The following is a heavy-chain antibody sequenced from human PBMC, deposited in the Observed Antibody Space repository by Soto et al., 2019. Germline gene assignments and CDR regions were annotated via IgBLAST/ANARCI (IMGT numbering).Heavy chain of an antibody. CDR3: AGGAGTSRKYYFDY. D-gene: IGHD6-19*01. CDR1: RGTFSSYA. CDR2: IIPIFGTA. V-gene: IGHV1-69*01. Sequence: QVQLVQSGAEVKKPGSSVKVSCKASRGTFSSYAISWVRQAPGQGLEWMGGIIPIFGTANYAQKFQGRVMITADESTSTAYMELSSLRSEDTAVYYCAGGAGTSRKYYFDYWGQGTLVTVSS. J-gene: IGHJ4*02.